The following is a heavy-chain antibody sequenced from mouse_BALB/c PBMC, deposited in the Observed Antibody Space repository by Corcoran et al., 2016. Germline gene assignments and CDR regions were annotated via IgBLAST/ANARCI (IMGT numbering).Heavy chain of an antibody. D-gene: IGHD1-1*01. CDR1: GYTFTSYV. CDR3: ARNMTTAHSMDY. Sequence: EVPLQQSGTELVKPGASGKMSCKASGYTFTSYVMHWVKQKPAQGLEWIGYINPYNDGTTYNEKFKGKATLTSDKSSSTAYMELSSLTSEDSAVYYCARNMTTAHSMDYWGQGTSVTVSS. V-gene: IGHV1S136*01. CDR2: INPYNDGT. J-gene: IGHJ4*01.